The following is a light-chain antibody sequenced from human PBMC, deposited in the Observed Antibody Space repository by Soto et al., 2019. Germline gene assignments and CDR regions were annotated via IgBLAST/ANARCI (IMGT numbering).Light chain of an antibody. CDR3: SSYTTISTYV. J-gene: IGLJ1*01. CDR2: DVR. V-gene: IGLV2-14*01. Sequence: SALTQPASVSGAPGQSITISCTGTSSDVGGYNYVSWYQQHPGKAPKLMIYDVRNRPSGVSNRFSGSKSVNTASLTISGLQAEDEADYYCSSYTTISTYVFGTRTKVTVL. CDR1: SSDVGGYNY.